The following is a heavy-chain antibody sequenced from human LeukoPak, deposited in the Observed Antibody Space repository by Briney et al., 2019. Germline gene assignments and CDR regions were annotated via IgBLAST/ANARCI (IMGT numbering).Heavy chain of an antibody. Sequence: SETLSLTCTVSGGSISSYYWSWIRQPAGKGLEWIGRIYTSGSTNYNPSLKSRVTISVDTSKNQFSLKLTSVTAADTAVYYCARGPIYYDSRGYIDYWGQGTLVTVSS. V-gene: IGHV4-4*07. D-gene: IGHD3-22*01. CDR1: GGSISSYY. J-gene: IGHJ4*02. CDR2: IYTSGST. CDR3: ARGPIYYDSRGYIDY.